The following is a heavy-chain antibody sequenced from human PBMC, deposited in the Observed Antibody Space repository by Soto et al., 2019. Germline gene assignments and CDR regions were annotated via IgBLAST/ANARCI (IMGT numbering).Heavy chain of an antibody. CDR2: IDPSDSYT. J-gene: IGHJ6*02. Sequence: PGESLKISCKGSGYSFTSYWISWVRQMPGKGLEWMGRIDPSDSYTNYSPSFQGHVTISADKSISTAYLQWSSLKASDTAMYYCERLFRARPLYYISRMDVWGQETMVTVSS. V-gene: IGHV5-10-1*01. CDR3: ERLFRARPLYYISRMDV. D-gene: IGHD6-6*01. CDR1: GYSFTSYW.